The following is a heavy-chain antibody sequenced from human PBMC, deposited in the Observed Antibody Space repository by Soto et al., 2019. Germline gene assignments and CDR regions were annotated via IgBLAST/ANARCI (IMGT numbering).Heavy chain of an antibody. D-gene: IGHD3-10*01. CDR3: AREGSYYYLDY. CDR1: GGSISSGGYY. Sequence: PSETLSLTCTVSGGSISSGGYYWSWIRQHPGKGLEWIEYIYYSGSTYYNPSLKSRVTISVDTSKNQFSLKLSSVTAADTAVYYCAREGSYYYLDYWGQGTLVTVSS. CDR2: IYYSGST. V-gene: IGHV4-31*03. J-gene: IGHJ4*02.